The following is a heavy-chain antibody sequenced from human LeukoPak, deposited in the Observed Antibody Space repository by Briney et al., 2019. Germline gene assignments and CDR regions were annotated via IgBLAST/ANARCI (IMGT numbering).Heavy chain of an antibody. D-gene: IGHD3-9*01. CDR2: ISYDGSNK. V-gene: IGHV3-30*03. CDR1: GFTFSSYG. Sequence: GGSLRLSCAASGFTFSSYGMHWVRQAPGKGLEWVAVISYDGSNKYYADSVKGRFTISRDNSKNTLYLQMNSLRAEDTAVYYCARDRYVLRYFDWLSPVDYWGQGTLVTVSS. J-gene: IGHJ4*02. CDR3: ARDRYVLRYFDWLSPVDY.